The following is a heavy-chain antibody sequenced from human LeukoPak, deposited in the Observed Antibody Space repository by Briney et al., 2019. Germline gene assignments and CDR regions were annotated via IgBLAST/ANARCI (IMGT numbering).Heavy chain of an antibody. Sequence: TSETLSLTCTVSGGSISSYYWSWIRQPPGKGLEWIGEINHSGSTNYNPSLKSRVTISVDTSKNQFSLKLSSVTAADTAVYYCVRISYSGYVVYYYYYMDVWGKGTTVTVSS. D-gene: IGHD5-12*01. V-gene: IGHV4-34*01. CDR3: VRISYSGYVVYYYYYMDV. J-gene: IGHJ6*03. CDR1: GGSISSYY. CDR2: INHSGST.